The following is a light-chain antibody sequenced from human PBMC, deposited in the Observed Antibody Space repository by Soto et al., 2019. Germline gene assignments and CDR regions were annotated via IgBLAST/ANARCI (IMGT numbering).Light chain of an antibody. CDR1: QRISNY. V-gene: IGKV1-17*03. Sequence: DIQMTQSPSAKSASVGDRVTITCRASQRISNYLAWFQQKPGKVPKRLIYGASSLQGGVPSRFSGSGYGTEFTLTISSLQPEDFATYFCLQHNYYPPTFGQGTK. CDR3: LQHNYYPPT. CDR2: GAS. J-gene: IGKJ1*01.